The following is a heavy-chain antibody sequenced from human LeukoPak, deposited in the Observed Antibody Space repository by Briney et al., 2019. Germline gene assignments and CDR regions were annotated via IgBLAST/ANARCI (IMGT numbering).Heavy chain of an antibody. J-gene: IGHJ6*02. Sequence: GESLKISCAASGFTFSSYGMHWVRQAPGKGLEWVAVIWYDGSNKYYADSVKGRFTISRDNSKNTLYLQMNSLRAEDTAVYYCARDIPYSSSWYQGYYYGMDVWGQGTTVTVSS. V-gene: IGHV3-33*01. CDR2: IWYDGSNK. CDR1: GFTFSSYG. D-gene: IGHD6-13*01. CDR3: ARDIPYSSSWYQGYYYGMDV.